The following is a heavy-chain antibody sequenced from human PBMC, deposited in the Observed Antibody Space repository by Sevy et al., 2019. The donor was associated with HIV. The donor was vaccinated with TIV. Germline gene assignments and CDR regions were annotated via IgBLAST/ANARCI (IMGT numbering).Heavy chain of an antibody. D-gene: IGHD3-22*01. CDR2: IKQDESEK. J-gene: IGHJ4*02. CDR1: GFSFSNYW. V-gene: IGHV3-7*01. Sequence: GGSLRLSCAASGFSFSNYWMYWVRQAPGKGLEWVANIKQDESEKYYVASVKGRFTISRDNAKNSVYLEMNSLRPEDTAIYYCATGNSGSFDYWGQGTLVTVSS. CDR3: ATGNSGSFDY.